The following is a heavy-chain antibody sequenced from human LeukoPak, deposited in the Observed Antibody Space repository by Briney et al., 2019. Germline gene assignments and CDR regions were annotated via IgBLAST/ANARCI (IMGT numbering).Heavy chain of an antibody. CDR1: GFTFSSYG. Sequence: PGGSLRLSCAASGFTFSSYGMHWVRQAPGKGLEWVAFIRYDGSNKYYADSVKGRFTISRDNSKNTLYLQMNSLRAEDTAVYYCAKAPTMVRGVITEIDYWGQGTLVTVSS. V-gene: IGHV3-30*02. D-gene: IGHD3-10*01. CDR2: IRYDGSNK. J-gene: IGHJ4*02. CDR3: AKAPTMVRGVITEIDY.